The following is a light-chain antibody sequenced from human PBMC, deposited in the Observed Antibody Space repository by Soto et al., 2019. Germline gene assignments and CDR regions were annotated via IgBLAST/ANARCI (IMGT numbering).Light chain of an antibody. J-gene: IGKJ1*01. CDR1: QSVRNY. CDR2: DAS. CDR3: QQRSNWPPWT. V-gene: IGKV3-11*01. Sequence: EIVLTQSPATLSLSPGGRATLSCRASQSVRNYLAWYQQKPGQAPRLLIYDASNRATGIPARFSGSGSGTDFTLTISSPEPEDFAVYYCQQRSNWPPWTFGQGTKVDIK.